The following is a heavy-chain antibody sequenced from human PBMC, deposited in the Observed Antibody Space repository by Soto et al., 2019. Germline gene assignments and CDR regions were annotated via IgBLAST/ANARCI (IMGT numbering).Heavy chain of an antibody. D-gene: IGHD4-4*01. CDR2: INPDTGAT. CDR3: ARKVRDYNFDY. Sequence: QVQLAQSGAEVKEPGASVKVSCKASGYTFSHYYMHWVRQAPGQGLEWMGWINPDTGATKYAQKYEGRATMTRDTSISTAYLEVTGLRSDDTAVFYCARKVRDYNFDYWGQGTLVTVST. CDR1: GYTFSHYY. J-gene: IGHJ4*02. V-gene: IGHV1-2*02.